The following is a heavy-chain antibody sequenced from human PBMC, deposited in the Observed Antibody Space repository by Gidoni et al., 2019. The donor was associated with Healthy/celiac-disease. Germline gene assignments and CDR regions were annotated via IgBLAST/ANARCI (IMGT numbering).Heavy chain of an antibody. CDR1: GFTFSSYG. D-gene: IGHD5-12*01. V-gene: IGHV3-33*01. CDR2: IWYDGSNK. J-gene: IGHJ6*02. Sequence: QVQLVESGGGVVQPGRSLSLSCAASGFTFSSYGMHWVRQAPGKGLEWVAVIWYDGSNKYYADSVKGRFTISRDNSKNTLYLQMNSLRAEDTAVYYCARERSDIVATPRPYYYYGMDVWGQGTTVTVSS. CDR3: ARERSDIVATPRPYYYYGMDV.